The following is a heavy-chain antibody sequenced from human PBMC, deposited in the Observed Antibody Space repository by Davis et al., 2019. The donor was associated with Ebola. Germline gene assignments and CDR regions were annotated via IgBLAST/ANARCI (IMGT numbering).Heavy chain of an antibody. Sequence: GESLKISCAASGFTFSSYAVSWVRQAPGKGLEWVSAISGSGGSTYYADSVKGRFTISRDNSKNSLYLQMNSLRAEDTAVYYCARDSSGRVWGQGNLVTVSS. D-gene: IGHD6-19*01. V-gene: IGHV3-23*01. J-gene: IGHJ4*02. CDR2: ISGSGGST. CDR1: GFTFSSYA. CDR3: ARDSSGRV.